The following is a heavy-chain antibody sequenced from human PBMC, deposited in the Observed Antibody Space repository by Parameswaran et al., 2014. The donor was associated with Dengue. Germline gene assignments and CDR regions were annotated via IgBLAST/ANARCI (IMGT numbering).Heavy chain of an antibody. CDR3: ARSISSGWYYFDY. V-gene: IGHV2-26*01. D-gene: IGHD6-19*01. Sequence: RWIRQPPGKALEWLAHIFSNDEKSYSTSLKSRLTISKDTSKSQVVLTMTNMDPVDTATYYCARSISSGWYYFDYWGQGTLVTVSS. J-gene: IGHJ4*02. CDR2: IFSNDEK.